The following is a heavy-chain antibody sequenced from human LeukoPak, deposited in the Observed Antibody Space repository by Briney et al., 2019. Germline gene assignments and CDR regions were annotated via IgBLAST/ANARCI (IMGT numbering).Heavy chain of an antibody. CDR2: INHSGST. CDR3: ARGRGHH. D-gene: IGHD3-10*01. J-gene: IGHJ5*02. Sequence: SETLSLTCAVYGGSFSGYYWSWIRQPPGKGLEWIGEINHSGSTNYNPSLKSRVTISVDTSKNQFSLTLSSVTAADTAVYYCARGRGHHWGQGTLVTVSS. CDR1: GGSFSGYY. V-gene: IGHV4-34*01.